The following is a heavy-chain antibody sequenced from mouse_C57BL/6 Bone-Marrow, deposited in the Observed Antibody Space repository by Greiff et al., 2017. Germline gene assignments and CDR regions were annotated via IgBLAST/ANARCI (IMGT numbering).Heavy chain of an antibody. Sequence: EVQLVESGGGLVQPKGSLKLSCAASGFTFNTYAMHWVRPAPGKGLEWVARIRSKSSNYATYYADSVKDRFTISRDDSQSMLYLQMNNLKTEDTAMYYCVRGPPGNPWFAYWGQGTLVTVSA. V-gene: IGHV10-3*01. CDR2: IRSKSSNYAT. J-gene: IGHJ3*01. CDR3: VRGPPGNPWFAY. CDR1: GFTFNTYA. D-gene: IGHD2-1*01.